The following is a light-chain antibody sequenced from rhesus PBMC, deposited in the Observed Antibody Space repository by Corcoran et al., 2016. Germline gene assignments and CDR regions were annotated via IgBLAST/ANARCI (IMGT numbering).Light chain of an antibody. CDR1: QSISSW. J-gene: IGKJ1*01. CDR2: KAS. V-gene: IGKV1-22*01. Sequence: DIQMTQSPSSLSASVGDTVTITCRASQSISSWLAWYQQKPGKAPKLMIYKASSLQSGVPSRFSGSGSGTDFTLTISSLQSEDFATYYCQQYTSSPWTFGQGTKVEIK. CDR3: QQYTSSPWT.